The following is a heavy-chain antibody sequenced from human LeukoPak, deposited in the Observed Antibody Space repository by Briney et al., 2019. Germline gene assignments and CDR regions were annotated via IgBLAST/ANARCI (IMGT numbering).Heavy chain of an antibody. CDR2: ISGSGGST. V-gene: IGHV3-23*01. Sequence: GGSLRLSCAASGFTFSTYAMSWVRQAPGKGLEWVSAISGSGGSTYYADSVKGRFTISRDNSKNTLYLQMNSLRAEDTAVYYCAKDVQVVPAAIGVYWGQGTLVTVSS. CDR1: GFTFSTYA. J-gene: IGHJ4*02. CDR3: AKDVQVVPAAIGVY. D-gene: IGHD2-2*02.